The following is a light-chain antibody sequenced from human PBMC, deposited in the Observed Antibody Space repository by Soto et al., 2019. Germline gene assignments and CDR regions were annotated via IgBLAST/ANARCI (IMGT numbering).Light chain of an antibody. CDR3: QQYVGWT. J-gene: IGKJ1*01. V-gene: IGKV3-20*01. Sequence: EIVLTQSPGTLSVSPGERATLSCRASQTISRDYLAWYQQKPGQAPSLLIYGTSSRPTGIPDRFSGSGSGTDFTLTISRREPADSAIYFGQQYVGWTFGQGTKVEIK. CDR2: GTS. CDR1: QTISRDY.